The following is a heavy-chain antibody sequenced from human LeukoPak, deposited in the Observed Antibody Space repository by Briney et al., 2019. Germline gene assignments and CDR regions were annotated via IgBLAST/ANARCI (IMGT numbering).Heavy chain of an antibody. D-gene: IGHD3-22*01. CDR2: ISAYNGNT. CDR1: GYTLTSYG. Sequence: ASVKVSCKASGYTLTSYGISRVRQAPGQGLEWMGWISAYNGNTNYAQKLQGRVTMTTDTSTSTAYMELRSLRSDDTAVYYCARIYDSSGYYYEYYFDYWGQGTLVTVSS. V-gene: IGHV1-18*01. J-gene: IGHJ4*02. CDR3: ARIYDSSGYYYEYYFDY.